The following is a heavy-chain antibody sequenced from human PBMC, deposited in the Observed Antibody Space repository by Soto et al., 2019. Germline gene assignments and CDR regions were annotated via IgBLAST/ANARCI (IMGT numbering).Heavy chain of an antibody. Sequence: KTSETLSLTCAVSGGSVSRDNWWSWVRQPPGKGLEWIGEIHHSGSANYNPSLKSRVTISVDKSKNQFSLNLNSVTDADTAVYYCTKNGYFALDYWGQGTLVTVSS. J-gene: IGHJ4*02. D-gene: IGHD2-21*01. CDR2: IHHSGSA. V-gene: IGHV4-4*02. CDR3: TKNGYFALDY. CDR1: GGSVSRDNW.